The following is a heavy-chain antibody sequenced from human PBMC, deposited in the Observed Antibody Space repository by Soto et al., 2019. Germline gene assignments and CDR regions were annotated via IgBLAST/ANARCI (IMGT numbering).Heavy chain of an antibody. J-gene: IGHJ4*02. V-gene: IGHV4-59*12. CDR1: GDSISSYY. CDR2: IYYSGST. Sequence: PSETQSLPCTVSGDSISSYYLSWIRQTPGKGLEWIGYIYYSGSTNYNPSLKSRVTISVDTSKNQFSLKLSSVTAADTAVYYCARCRMVRGITQNFDYWGQGTLVTVSS. CDR3: ARCRMVRGITQNFDY. D-gene: IGHD3-10*01.